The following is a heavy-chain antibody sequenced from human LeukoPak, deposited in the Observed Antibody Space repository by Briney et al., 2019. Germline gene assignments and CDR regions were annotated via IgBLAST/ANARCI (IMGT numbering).Heavy chain of an antibody. J-gene: IGHJ4*02. CDR1: GFVFSSYW. V-gene: IGHV3-7*04. Sequence: GGSLRLSCTGSGFVFSSYWMNWVRQAPGKGLEWVANIKQDGSERYYVDSVKGRFTVSRDNAKNSLYLQMNSLRAEDTAVYHCAKDLDSSGDYSYRYWGQGTLVTVSS. D-gene: IGHD3-22*01. CDR3: AKDLDSSGDYSYRY. CDR2: IKQDGSER.